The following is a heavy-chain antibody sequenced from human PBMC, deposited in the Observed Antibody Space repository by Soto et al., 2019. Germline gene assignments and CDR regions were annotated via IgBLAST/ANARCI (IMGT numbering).Heavy chain of an antibody. CDR3: ARSYDSSGWQSYFDY. Sequence: ASVEVSSKTSGYRFKNYGVCWVRQAPGQGLEWMGWISAYNGNTNYAQNFQGRVTMTTDTSTGTVYMELRSLRSDDTAVYYCARSYDSSGWQSYFDYWGQGTLVTVS. J-gene: IGHJ4*02. CDR1: GYRFKNYG. D-gene: IGHD3-22*01. V-gene: IGHV1-18*01. CDR2: ISAYNGNT.